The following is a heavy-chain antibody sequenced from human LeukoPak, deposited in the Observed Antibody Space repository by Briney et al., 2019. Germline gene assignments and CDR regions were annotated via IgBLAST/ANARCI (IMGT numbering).Heavy chain of an antibody. CDR2: IIPIFGTA. CDR1: GGTFSSYA. Sequence: SVKVSCKASGGTFSSYAISWVRQAPGQGLEWMGGIIPIFGTANYAQKFQGRVTITTDESTSTACMELSSLRSEDTAVYYCARADYGESNWFDPWGQGTLVTVSS. D-gene: IGHD4-17*01. J-gene: IGHJ5*02. CDR3: ARADYGESNWFDP. V-gene: IGHV1-69*05.